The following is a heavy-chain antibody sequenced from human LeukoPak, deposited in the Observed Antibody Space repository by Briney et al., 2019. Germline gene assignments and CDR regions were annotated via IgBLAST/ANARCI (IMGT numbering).Heavy chain of an antibody. CDR2: ISSSGSTI. CDR1: GFTFSSHR. D-gene: IGHD1-26*01. V-gene: IGHV3-48*04. J-gene: IGHJ4*02. Sequence: PGGSLRLSCAASGFTFSSHRMSWIRQAPGKGLEWVSYISSSGSTIYYADSVKGRFTISRDNTKNSLYLQMNSLRVEDTAVYYCARDKYSGSYPLDYWGQGTLVTVSS. CDR3: ARDKYSGSYPLDY.